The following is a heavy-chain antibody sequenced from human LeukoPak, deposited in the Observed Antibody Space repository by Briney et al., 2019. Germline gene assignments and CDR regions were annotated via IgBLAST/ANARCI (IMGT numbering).Heavy chain of an antibody. J-gene: IGHJ4*02. V-gene: IGHV1-2*02. CDR3: ARAFSSSPDY. CDR1: GYTFTGYY. CDR2: INPNSGGT. D-gene: IGHD6-13*01. Sequence: ASVKVSCKASGYTFTGYYMHWVRQAPGQRLEWRGWINPNSGGTNYAQKFKRRVTMTWETPFSTPNMELTRLRSLCPPLNHCARAFSSSPDYWGQGTLVTVSS.